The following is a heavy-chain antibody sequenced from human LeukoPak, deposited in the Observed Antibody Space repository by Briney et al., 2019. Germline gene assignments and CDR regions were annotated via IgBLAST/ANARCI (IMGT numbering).Heavy chain of an antibody. V-gene: IGHV4-39*01. D-gene: IGHD5-18*01. Sequence: PSETLSLTCTVSGGSISSSSYYWGWIRQPPGKGLEWIGSIYYSGSSYYNPSLKSRVTISVHTSKNQFSLKLSSVTAADTAVYYCARHVDTATDYFDYLGQGTLVTVSS. CDR2: IYYSGSS. CDR1: GGSISSSSYY. J-gene: IGHJ4*02. CDR3: ARHVDTATDYFDY.